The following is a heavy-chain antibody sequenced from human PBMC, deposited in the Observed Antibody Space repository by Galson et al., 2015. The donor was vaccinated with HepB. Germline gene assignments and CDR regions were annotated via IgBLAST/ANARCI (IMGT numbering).Heavy chain of an antibody. D-gene: IGHD4-23*01. J-gene: IGHJ6*02. Sequence: SLRLSCAASGFTFGSYGMHWVRQAPGKGLEWVAVISYDGSNRYYADSVKGRFTISRDNSKNTLYLQMNSLRAEDTAVYYCAKVVYRGYYSYYYGMDVWGQGTTVTVSS. CDR1: GFTFGSYG. V-gene: IGHV3-30*18. CDR2: ISYDGSNR. CDR3: AKVVYRGYYSYYYGMDV.